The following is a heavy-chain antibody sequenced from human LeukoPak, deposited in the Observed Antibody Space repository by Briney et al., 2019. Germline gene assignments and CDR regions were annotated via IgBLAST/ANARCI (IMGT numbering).Heavy chain of an antibody. D-gene: IGHD3-10*01. Sequence: GGSLRLSCAASGFAFSSNPMSWVRQAPGKGLDWVSVISSSGSSTYYADSVKGRFTISRDNSKNTLYLQMNSLRAEDTAVYYCANPWFGELSYFDYWGQETLVTVSS. V-gene: IGHV3-23*01. J-gene: IGHJ4*02. CDR3: ANPWFGELSYFDY. CDR1: GFAFSSNP. CDR2: ISSSGSST.